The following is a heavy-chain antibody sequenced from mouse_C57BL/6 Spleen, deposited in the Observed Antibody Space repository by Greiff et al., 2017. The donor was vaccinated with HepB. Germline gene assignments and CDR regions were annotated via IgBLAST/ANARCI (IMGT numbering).Heavy chain of an antibody. CDR1: GYAFSSSW. J-gene: IGHJ3*01. D-gene: IGHD2-2*01. CDR2: IYPGDGDT. Sequence: QVQLQQSGPELVKPGASVKISCKASGYAFSSSWMNWVKQRPGKGLEWIGRIYPGDGDTNYNGKFKGKATLTADKSSSTAYMQLSSLTSEDSAVYFCARSSNLSTMVTAWFAYWGQGTLVTVSA. CDR3: ARSSNLSTMVTAWFAY. V-gene: IGHV1-82*01.